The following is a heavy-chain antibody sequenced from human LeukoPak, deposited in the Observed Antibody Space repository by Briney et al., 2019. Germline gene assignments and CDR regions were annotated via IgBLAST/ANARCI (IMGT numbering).Heavy chain of an antibody. CDR1: CGSISSSSYY. Sequence: PSETLSLTCTVACGSISSSSYYWGWIRQPPGKGLEWIGSIYYSGSTYYNPSLKSRVTISVDTSKNQFSLKLSSVTAADTAVYYCARHLRGGIFGFDYWGQGTLVTVSS. D-gene: IGHD3-3*01. CDR2: IYYSGST. V-gene: IGHV4-39*01. J-gene: IGHJ4*02. CDR3: ARHLRGGIFGFDY.